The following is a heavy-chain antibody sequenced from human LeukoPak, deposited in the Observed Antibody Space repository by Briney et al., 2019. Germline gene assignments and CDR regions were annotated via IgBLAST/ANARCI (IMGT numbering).Heavy chain of an antibody. CDR1: GYTFTSYG. Sequence: GASVKVSCKASGYTFTSYGISWVRQAPGQGLEWMGWISAYNGNTNYAQKFQGRVTMTRDTSISTAYMELSRLRSDDTAVYYCARVLANRLELRSFDYWGQGTLVTVSS. CDR2: ISAYNGNT. J-gene: IGHJ4*02. V-gene: IGHV1-18*01. D-gene: IGHD1-7*01. CDR3: ARVLANRLELRSFDY.